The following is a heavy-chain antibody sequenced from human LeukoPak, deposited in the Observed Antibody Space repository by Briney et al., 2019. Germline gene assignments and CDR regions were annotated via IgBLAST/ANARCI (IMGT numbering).Heavy chain of an antibody. J-gene: IGHJ4*02. D-gene: IGHD6-25*01. V-gene: IGHV3-23*01. CDR1: GFTFSSFA. CDR3: AKVSGGYYFDY. CDR2: ISGSGDST. Sequence: GGSLRLSCAASGFTFSSFAMRWVRQAPGKGLEWVSAISGSGDSTYYADSVKGWFTISRDNSKNTLYLQMNSLRAEDTAIYYCAKVSGGYYFDYWGQGTLVTVSS.